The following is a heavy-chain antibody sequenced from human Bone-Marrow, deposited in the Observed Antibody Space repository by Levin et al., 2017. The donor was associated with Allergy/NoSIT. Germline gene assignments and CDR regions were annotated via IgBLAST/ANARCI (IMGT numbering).Heavy chain of an antibody. CDR3: ARAAGNFRHDFDY. CDR2: LLYDGTTE. Sequence: GESLKISCVGSGFTFENHGIHWVRQAPGKGLEWVSVLLYDGTTEYYADSVKGRLTMSRDNSKNTVYLQIQSLRPDDTAVYYCARAAGNFRHDFDYWGLGTLVTVSS. V-gene: IGHV3-30*03. CDR1: GFTFENHG. D-gene: IGHD1-1*01. J-gene: IGHJ4*01.